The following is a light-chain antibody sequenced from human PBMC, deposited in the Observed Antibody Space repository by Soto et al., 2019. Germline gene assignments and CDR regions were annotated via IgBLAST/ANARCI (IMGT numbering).Light chain of an antibody. CDR2: AAS. J-gene: IGKJ5*01. CDR1: QSISSN. Sequence: DIQMTQSPSSLSASVGDRVTITCRASQSISSNLNWYQHKPGKAPKLLIYAASILQNGVPSRFSGGGSGTDFTLSNSSLQAEDFGTYYCQQSYTTPSITFGQGTRLEIK. CDR3: QQSYTTPSIT. V-gene: IGKV1-39*01.